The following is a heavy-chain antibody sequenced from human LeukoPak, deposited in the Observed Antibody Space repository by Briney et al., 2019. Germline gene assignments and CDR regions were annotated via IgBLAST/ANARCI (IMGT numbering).Heavy chain of an antibody. Sequence: GGSLRLSCVVSGLTFNRFAMSWVRQAPGKGLEWVSTISGSGDTTYYADSVKGRFSISRDNLKKTLYVQMNSLRVEDTAVYFCAKGHSAHGTGFDGWGQGTLVTV. CDR3: AKGHSAHGTGFDG. V-gene: IGHV3-23*01. D-gene: IGHD1-14*01. CDR2: ISGSGDTT. CDR1: GLTFNRFA. J-gene: IGHJ4*02.